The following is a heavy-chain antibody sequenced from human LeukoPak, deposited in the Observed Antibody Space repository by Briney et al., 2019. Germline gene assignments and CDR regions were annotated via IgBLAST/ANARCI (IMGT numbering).Heavy chain of an antibody. CDR2: INSDGSST. Sequence: GSLRLSCAASGFTVSSNYMSWVRQAPGKGLVWVSRINSDGSSTSYADSVKGRFTISRDNAKNTVYLQMNSLRAEDTAVYYCATSRTFDYWGQGTLVTVSS. V-gene: IGHV3-74*01. J-gene: IGHJ4*02. CDR3: ATSRTFDY. CDR1: GFTVSSNY. D-gene: IGHD2-8*01.